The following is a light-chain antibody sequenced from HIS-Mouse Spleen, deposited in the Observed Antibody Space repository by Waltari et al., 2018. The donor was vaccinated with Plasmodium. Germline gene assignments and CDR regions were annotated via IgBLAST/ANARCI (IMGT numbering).Light chain of an antibody. J-gene: IGKJ2*01. CDR1: QSVSSSY. CDR2: GAY. Sequence: EIVLTQSPGTLSLSPGERATLSCRASQSVSSSYLAWYQQKPGQAPRLLIYGAYRRATGVPDRFSGSGSGTDFTLTISRLEPEDFAVYYCQQYGSSPYTFGQGTKLEIK. CDR3: QQYGSSPYT. V-gene: IGKV3-20*01.